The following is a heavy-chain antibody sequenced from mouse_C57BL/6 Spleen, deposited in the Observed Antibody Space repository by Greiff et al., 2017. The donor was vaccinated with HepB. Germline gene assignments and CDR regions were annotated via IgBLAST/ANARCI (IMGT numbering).Heavy chain of an antibody. D-gene: IGHD1-1*01. CDR1: GYSITSDY. CDR3: ASSQYYGSSGGAWFAY. V-gene: IGHV3-8*01. J-gene: IGHJ3*01. Sequence: EVQLQQSGPGLAKPSQTLSLTCSVTGYSITSDYWNWIRKFPGNKLEYMGYISYSGSTYYNPSLKSRISITRDTSKNQYYLQLNSVTTEDTATYYCASSQYYGSSGGAWFAYWGQGTLVTVSA. CDR2: ISYSGST.